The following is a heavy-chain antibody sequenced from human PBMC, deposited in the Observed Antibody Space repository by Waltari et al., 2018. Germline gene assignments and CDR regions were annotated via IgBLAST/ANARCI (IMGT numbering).Heavy chain of an antibody. J-gene: IGHJ4*02. Sequence: QVQLEQWGAGLLKPSETLSLTCAVYGGSFSGYYWSWVRQSPGTGLEWIGQINHRGSRNYTPSLESRVTISADTSKIQFSLNLRSVTAADTAIYYWARRPGIVPAGTKGYFDNWGQGILVTVSS. V-gene: IGHV4-34*02. CDR1: GGSFSGYY. CDR3: ARRPGIVPAGTKGYFDN. D-gene: IGHD2-2*01. CDR2: INHRGSR.